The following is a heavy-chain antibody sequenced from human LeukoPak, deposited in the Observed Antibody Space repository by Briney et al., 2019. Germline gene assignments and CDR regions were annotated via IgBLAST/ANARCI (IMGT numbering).Heavy chain of an antibody. Sequence: EASVKVSCKASGYTFTGYYMHWVRQAPGQGLEWMGWINPNSGGTNYAQKFQGRVTMTRDTSISTAYMELSRLRSDDTAVYYCARVSIESNYYDFWSGWEYYFDYWGQGTLVTVSS. CDR1: GYTFTGYY. CDR2: INPNSGGT. J-gene: IGHJ4*02. D-gene: IGHD3-3*01. V-gene: IGHV1-2*02. CDR3: ARVSIESNYYDFWSGWEYYFDY.